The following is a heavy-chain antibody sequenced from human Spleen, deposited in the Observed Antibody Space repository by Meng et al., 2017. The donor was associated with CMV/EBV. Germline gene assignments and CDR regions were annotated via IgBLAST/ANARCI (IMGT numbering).Heavy chain of an antibody. J-gene: IGHJ6*02. D-gene: IGHD2-2*01. Sequence: SETLSLTCTVSGGSVSSGDYYCSRIRQPPGKGLEWIGYIDYSVSTNYNPSHKSRVTISVDTSKNQFSLKLTSVTAADTAVYYCARDCSSTSCYSNYYGMVVWGQGTTVTVSS. CDR1: GGSVSSGDYY. CDR3: ARDCSSTSCYSNYYGMVV. V-gene: IGHV4-61*08. CDR2: IDYSVST.